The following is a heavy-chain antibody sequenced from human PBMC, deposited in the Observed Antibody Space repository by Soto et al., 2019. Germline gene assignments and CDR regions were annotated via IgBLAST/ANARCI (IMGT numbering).Heavy chain of an antibody. V-gene: IGHV3-30-3*01. CDR3: ARDDEVGSDCDLGY. CDR1: GFTFSSHA. J-gene: IGHJ4*02. Sequence: QVQLVESGGGVVQPGRSLRLSCAVSGFTFSSHAMHWVRQAPGKGLEWVALISSDGSNKYYADSVKGRFTTYRDNSKNTMYLQMNSLRVEDTAVYYCARDDEVGSDCDLGYWGQGALVTVSS. D-gene: IGHD1-26*01. CDR2: ISSDGSNK.